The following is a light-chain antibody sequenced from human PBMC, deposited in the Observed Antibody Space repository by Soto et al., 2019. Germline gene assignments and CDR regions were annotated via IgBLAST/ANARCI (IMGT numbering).Light chain of an antibody. J-gene: IGKJ1*01. CDR1: QSVSGSQ. V-gene: IGKV3-20*01. CDR2: DAS. Sequence: EIELTQSPGTLSLSPGERATLSCRASQSVSGSQLAWYQQMPGQAPRLVMFDASRRSTGIPDRFSGSGSGTDFTLTISRLEPEDFAVYYCQQYGSSPWTFGQGTTLEIK. CDR3: QQYGSSPWT.